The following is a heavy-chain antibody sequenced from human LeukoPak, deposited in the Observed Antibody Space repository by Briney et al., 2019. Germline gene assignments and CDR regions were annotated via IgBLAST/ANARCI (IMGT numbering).Heavy chain of an antibody. J-gene: IGHJ4*02. CDR3: ARAETIAGSY. CDR2: IYSDGGT. D-gene: IGHD2-15*01. CDR1: GLADTSHY. Sequence: PGGSLKFSCAVPGLADTSHYISWVRQAPGKGLEWVSAIYSDGGTNYAESVKGRFTISRDTSKNTLYLQMNSLRPEDTAVYYCARAETIAGSYWGQGTLVTVSS. V-gene: IGHV3-53*01.